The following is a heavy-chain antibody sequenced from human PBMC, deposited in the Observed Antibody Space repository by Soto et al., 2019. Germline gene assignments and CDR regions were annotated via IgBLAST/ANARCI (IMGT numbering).Heavy chain of an antibody. CDR2: MSSDGNNE. CDR3: ATDRD. Sequence: GGSQRHSSVASGVDFSSYAMFWVRQAPGKGLEWVAVMSSDGNNEYYADSVKGRFTIFRDNSKDTLYLQMNSLTTEDTAVYYCATDRDWGQGALVTVSS. V-gene: IGHV3-30*04. J-gene: IGHJ4*02. CDR1: GVDFSSYA.